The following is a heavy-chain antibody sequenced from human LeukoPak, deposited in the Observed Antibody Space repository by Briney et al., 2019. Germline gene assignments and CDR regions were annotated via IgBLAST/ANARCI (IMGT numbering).Heavy chain of an antibody. J-gene: IGHJ5*02. CDR3: ARPPYSSSWDPGWFDP. CDR1: GFIFSSYS. D-gene: IGHD6-13*01. CDR2: ITGGSSYI. V-gene: IGHV3-21*01. Sequence: GGSLRLSCAASGFIFSSYSMSWVRQAPGKGLEWVSSITGGSSYIYYAESVKGRFTVSRDNAKHSLYLQMNSLRAEDTAVYYCARPPYSSSWDPGWFDPWGQGTLITVSS.